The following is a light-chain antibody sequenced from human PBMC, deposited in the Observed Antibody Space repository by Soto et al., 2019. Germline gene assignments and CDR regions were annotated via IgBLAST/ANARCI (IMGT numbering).Light chain of an antibody. CDR1: QSVSSSY. V-gene: IGKV3-20*01. CDR3: QQYGSSLFT. CDR2: GTS. Sequence: EIVLTQSPATLSLSPGERATLSCRASQSVSSSYLAWYKQKPGQPPRLLIYGTSSKATGIPDRFSGSGSETDFTLTISRLEPEDFAVYYCQQYGSSLFTFGTGTKVDIK. J-gene: IGKJ3*01.